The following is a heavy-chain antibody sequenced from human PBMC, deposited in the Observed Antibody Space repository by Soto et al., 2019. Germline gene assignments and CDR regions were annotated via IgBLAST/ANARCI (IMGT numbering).Heavy chain of an antibody. J-gene: IGHJ4*02. Sequence: QVQLVQSGAEVKKPGSSVKVSCKASGGNFSSYTISWVRQAPGQGLEWMGRIIPILGIANYAQKFQGRVTITADKSTSTAYMELSSLRSEDTAVYYCATSEGYSYGLGWGQGTLVTVSS. V-gene: IGHV1-69*02. CDR2: IIPILGIA. D-gene: IGHD5-18*01. CDR1: GGNFSSYT. CDR3: ATSEGYSYGLG.